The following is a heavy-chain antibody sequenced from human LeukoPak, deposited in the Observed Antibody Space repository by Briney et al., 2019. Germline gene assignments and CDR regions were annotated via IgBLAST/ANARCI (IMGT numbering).Heavy chain of an antibody. V-gene: IGHV4-39*07. CDR3: AREVYLKIAAAGTGDNWFDP. CDR2: IYYSGST. CDR1: GDSISSSSYY. D-gene: IGHD6-13*01. Sequence: SETLSLTCTVSGDSISSSSYYWGWIRQPPGKGLEWIGSIYYSGSTYYNPSLKSRVTISVDTSKNQFSLKLSSVTAADTAVYYCAREVYLKIAAAGTGDNWFDPWGQGTLVTISS. J-gene: IGHJ5*02.